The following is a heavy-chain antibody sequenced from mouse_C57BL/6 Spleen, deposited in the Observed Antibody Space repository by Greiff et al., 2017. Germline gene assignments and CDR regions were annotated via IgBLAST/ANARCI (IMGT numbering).Heavy chain of an antibody. D-gene: IGHD1-1*01. CDR2: ISYDGSN. CDR1: GYSITSGYY. V-gene: IGHV3-6*01. J-gene: IGHJ3*01. CDR3: ARGGLRPFAY. Sequence: EVKLVESGPGLVKPSQSLSLTCSVTGYSITSGYYWNWIRQFPGNKLEWMGYISYDGSNNYNPSLKNRISITRDTSKNQFFLKLNSVTTEDTATYYCARGGLRPFAYWGQGTLVTVSA.